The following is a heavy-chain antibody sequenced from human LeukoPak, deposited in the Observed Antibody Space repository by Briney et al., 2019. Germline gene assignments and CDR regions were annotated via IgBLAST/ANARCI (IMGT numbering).Heavy chain of an antibody. CDR2: IWYDGSNK. Sequence: GGSLRLSCAASGFTFSSYGMHWVRQAPGKGLEWVAVIWYDGSNKYYADSVKGRFTISRDNSKNTLYLQMNSLRAEDTAVYYCARDPSWGHYFDYWGQGTLVTVSS. J-gene: IGHJ4*02. D-gene: IGHD7-27*01. CDR3: ARDPSWGHYFDY. CDR1: GFTFSSYG. V-gene: IGHV3-30*19.